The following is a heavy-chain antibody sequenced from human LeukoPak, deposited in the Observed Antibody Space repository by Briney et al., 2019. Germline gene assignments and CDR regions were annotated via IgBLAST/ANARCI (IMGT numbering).Heavy chain of an antibody. J-gene: IGHJ4*02. V-gene: IGHV1-18*01. CDR2: ISAYNGNT. Sequence: ASVKVSCKASGYTFTSYGISWVRQAPGQGLEWMGWISAYNGNTNYAQKFQGRVTMTRDTSISTAYMELSRLRSDDTAVYYCARTGADVEMATICAIDYWGQGTLVTVSS. D-gene: IGHD5-24*01. CDR3: ARTGADVEMATICAIDY. CDR1: GYTFTSYG.